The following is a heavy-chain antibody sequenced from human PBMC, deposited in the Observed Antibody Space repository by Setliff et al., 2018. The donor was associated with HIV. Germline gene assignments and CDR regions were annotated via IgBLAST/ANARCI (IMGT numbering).Heavy chain of an antibody. CDR3: ARNVLGIVPRRVGFDP. CDR1: GYTFTDYY. CDR2: INPDTGGT. V-gene: IGHV1-2*02. J-gene: IGHJ5*02. Sequence: GASVKVSCKASGYTFTDYYIHWVRQAPGQGLEWMGWINPDTGGTNSAQRFQGRVTMTRDMSITTAYMELSSLKSDDTAMYCCARNVLGIVPRRVGFDPWGQGTLVTVSS. D-gene: IGHD1-26*01.